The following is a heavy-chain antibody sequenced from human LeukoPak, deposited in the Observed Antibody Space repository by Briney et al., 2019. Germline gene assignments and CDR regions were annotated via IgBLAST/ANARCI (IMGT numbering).Heavy chain of an antibody. CDR2: IYTSGST. CDR3: ARGALEGYKNNWFDP. J-gene: IGHJ5*02. D-gene: IGHD5-18*01. V-gene: IGHV4-61*02. CDR1: GGSISSGSYY. Sequence: PSETLSLTCTVSGGSISSGSYYWSWIRQPAGKGLEWIGRIYTSGSTNYNPSLKSRVTIPVDTSKNQFSLKLSSVTAADTAVYYCARGALEGYKNNWFDPWGQGTLVTVSS.